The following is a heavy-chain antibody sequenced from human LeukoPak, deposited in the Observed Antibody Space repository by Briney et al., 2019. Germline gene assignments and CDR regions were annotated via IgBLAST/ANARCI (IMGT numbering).Heavy chain of an antibody. D-gene: IGHD6-13*01. CDR1: GGSFSGYY. J-gene: IGHJ4*02. Sequence: PSETLSLTCAVCGGSFSGYYWSWIRQPPGKGLEWIGEINHSGSTNYNPSLKSRVTISVDTSKNQFSLDLRSVTAADTAVYYCAGAEPRGIIWYPYWGQGTLVTVSS. CDR3: AGAEPRGIIWYPY. V-gene: IGHV4-34*01. CDR2: INHSGST.